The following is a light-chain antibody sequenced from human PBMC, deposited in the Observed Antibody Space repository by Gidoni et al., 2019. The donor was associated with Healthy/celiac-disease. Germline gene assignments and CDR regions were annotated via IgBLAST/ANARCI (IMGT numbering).Light chain of an antibody. CDR1: QSIRVL. CDR2: KAS. J-gene: IGKJ4*01. Sequence: DIQMTQSPSTLSASVGDRVTITCRASQSIRVLLAWYQQKPGKAPKLLIYKASTLESGVPPRFSGSGSGTEFTLTISSLQPDDFASYYCQQYNSFSPLTFGGGTKVEIK. CDR3: QQYNSFSPLT. V-gene: IGKV1-5*03.